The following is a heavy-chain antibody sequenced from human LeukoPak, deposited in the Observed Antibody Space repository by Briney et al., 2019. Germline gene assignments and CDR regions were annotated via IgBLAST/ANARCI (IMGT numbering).Heavy chain of an antibody. CDR1: GLTFSGYD. Sequence: GGSLRLSCVTSGLTFSGYDMDWVRQAPGKGLEWVSFIRYDGSREFYADSVKGRFTISRDNSKDTLYLQMNSLRPEDTAVYYCVGDFDYWGQGTLVTVSS. D-gene: IGHD3-10*01. CDR2: IRYDGSRE. J-gene: IGHJ4*02. V-gene: IGHV3-30*02. CDR3: VGDFDY.